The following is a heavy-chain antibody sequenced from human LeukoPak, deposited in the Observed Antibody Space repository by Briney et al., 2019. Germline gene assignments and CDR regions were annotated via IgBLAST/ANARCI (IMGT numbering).Heavy chain of an antibody. CDR2: ISSSGSTI. V-gene: IGHV3-11*04. J-gene: IGHJ4*02. Sequence: GGSLRLSCAASGFTFSDYYMSWIRQAPGKGLEWVSYISSSGSTIYYADSVKGRFTISRDNSRNTLYLQMNSLRVEDTAVYYCARVVGSEGNWYVDYWGQGTLVTVSS. CDR3: ARVVGSEGNWYVDY. D-gene: IGHD1-1*01. CDR1: GFTFSDYY.